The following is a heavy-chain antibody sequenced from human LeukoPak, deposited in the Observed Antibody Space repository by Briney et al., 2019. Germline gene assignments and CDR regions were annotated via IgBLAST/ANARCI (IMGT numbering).Heavy chain of an antibody. CDR2: INHSGST. Sequence: SETLSLTCTVSGGSISGYYWSWIRQPPGKGLEWIGEINHSGSTNYNPSLKSRVTISVDTSKNQFSLKLSSVTAADTAVYYCARVSIAVAGTIIRYYYYGMDVWGQGTTVTVSS. J-gene: IGHJ6*02. CDR3: ARVSIAVAGTIIRYYYYGMDV. V-gene: IGHV4-34*01. D-gene: IGHD6-19*01. CDR1: GGSISGYY.